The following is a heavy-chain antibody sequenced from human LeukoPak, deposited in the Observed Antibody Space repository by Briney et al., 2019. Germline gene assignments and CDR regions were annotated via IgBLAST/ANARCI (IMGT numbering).Heavy chain of an antibody. V-gene: IGHV3-7*05. CDR3: ARGWQWLVS. CDR2: INEDGSDK. CDR1: GLTFSGST. J-gene: IGHJ5*02. D-gene: IGHD6-19*01. Sequence: GGSLRLSCAASGLTFSGSTMHWVRQASGKGLEWVANINEDGSDKYSVDSVKGRFTISRDNAKNSVYLQMNGLRVEDTAVYYCARGWQWLVSWGQGTLVTVSS.